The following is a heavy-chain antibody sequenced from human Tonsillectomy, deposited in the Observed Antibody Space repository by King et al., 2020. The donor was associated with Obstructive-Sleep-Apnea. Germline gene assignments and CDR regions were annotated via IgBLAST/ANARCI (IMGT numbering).Heavy chain of an antibody. CDR1: GGSINSYY. CDR2: IYYSGST. CDR3: ARVAMPQYSSDDRDDALDI. D-gene: IGHD3-22*01. V-gene: IGHV4-59*08. Sequence: VQLQESGPGLVKPSETLSLTCTVSGGSINSYYWSWIRQPPGKGLEWIGYIYYSGSTNYNPSLKSRVTISVDTSKNQFSLKLRSVSAADTAVYYCARVAMPQYSSDDRDDALDIWGQGTMVTVSS. J-gene: IGHJ3*02.